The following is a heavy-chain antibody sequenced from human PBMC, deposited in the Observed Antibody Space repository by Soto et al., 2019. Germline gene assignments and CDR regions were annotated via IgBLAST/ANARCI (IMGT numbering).Heavy chain of an antibody. CDR2: IIGSGVST. CDR1: GFTFSSYA. Sequence: VGSLRLSCTASGFTFSSYAMSWVRQAPGKGLEWVSTIIGSGVSTYYADSVRGRFTISRDNSKSTLYLQMNSLRAEDTAVYYCAKYLRDILTSDYWGQGTLVTVSS. D-gene: IGHD3-9*01. V-gene: IGHV3-23*01. CDR3: AKYLRDILTSDY. J-gene: IGHJ4*02.